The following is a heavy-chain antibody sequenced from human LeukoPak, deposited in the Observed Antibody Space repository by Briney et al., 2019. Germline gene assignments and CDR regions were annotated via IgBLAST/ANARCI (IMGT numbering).Heavy chain of an antibody. CDR1: GFTVSSNY. CDR2: IYSGGST. Sequence: GGSLRLSCAASGFTVSSNYMSWVRQAPGKGLEWVSVIYSGGSTYYADSVKGRFTISRDNSKNTLYLQMNSLRAEDTAVYYCARVSRGIAVAADDFDYWGQGTLVTVSS. D-gene: IGHD6-19*01. V-gene: IGHV3-66*02. J-gene: IGHJ4*02. CDR3: ARVSRGIAVAADDFDY.